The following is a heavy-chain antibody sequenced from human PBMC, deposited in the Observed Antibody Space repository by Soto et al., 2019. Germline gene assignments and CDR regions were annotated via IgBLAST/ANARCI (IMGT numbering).Heavy chain of an antibody. J-gene: IGHJ4*02. V-gene: IGHV3-7*04. Sequence: EVQLVESGGNLVQPGGSLRLSCVVSGFTFNNYWMSWVRQAPGKGLEWVANIKQDGSEKHYLDSVKGRFTISRDDAKNSLYLQMNTLRAEDTAMYFCARYSGNDCIDYWGQGTLVTVSS. D-gene: IGHD5-12*01. CDR2: IKQDGSEK. CDR1: GFTFNNYW. CDR3: ARYSGNDCIDY.